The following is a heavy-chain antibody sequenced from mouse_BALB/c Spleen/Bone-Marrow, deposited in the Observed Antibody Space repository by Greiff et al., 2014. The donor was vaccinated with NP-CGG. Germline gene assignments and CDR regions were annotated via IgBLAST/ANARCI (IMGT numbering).Heavy chain of an antibody. CDR3: TREGIYFGYDVPMDY. V-gene: IGHV1-15*01. J-gene: IGHJ4*01. CDR2: IDPETGGT. CDR1: GYKITDYE. D-gene: IGHD2-2*01. Sequence: QGQLPQSGAELVRAGASVTLSCKASGYKITDYEMHWGEQTPVHGLEWIWSIDPETGGTAYNQNFKGKATLTADRSSTTAYMELRSLTSEDSAVYYCTREGIYFGYDVPMDYWGQGTSVTVSS.